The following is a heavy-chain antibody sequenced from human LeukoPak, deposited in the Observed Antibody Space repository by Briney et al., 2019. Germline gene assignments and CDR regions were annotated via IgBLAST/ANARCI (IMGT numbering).Heavy chain of an antibody. CDR3: ARAGPTVVTLEYYYYGMDV. J-gene: IGHJ6*02. CDR1: GFTFSSYW. CDR2: INSDGSST. Sequence: GGSLRLSCAASGFTFSSYWMHWVRQAPGKGLVWVSRINSDGSSTSYADSVKGRSTISRDNAKNTLYLQMNSLRAEDTAVYYCARAGPTVVTLEYYYYGMDVWGQGTTVTVSS. V-gene: IGHV3-74*01. D-gene: IGHD4-23*01.